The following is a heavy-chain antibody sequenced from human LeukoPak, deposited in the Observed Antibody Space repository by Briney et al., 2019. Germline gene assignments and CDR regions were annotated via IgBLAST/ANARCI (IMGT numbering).Heavy chain of an antibody. CDR2: ISAYNGNT. CDR3: ARGLLWFGELGEDY. V-gene: IGHV1-18*04. Sequence: ASVKVSCKASGYTFTSYGISWVRQAPGQGLEWMGWISAYNGNTNYAQKLQGRVTTTTDTSTSTAFMELRSLRSDDTAVYYCARGLLWFGELGEDYWGQGTLVTVSS. D-gene: IGHD3-10*01. J-gene: IGHJ4*02. CDR1: GYTFTSYG.